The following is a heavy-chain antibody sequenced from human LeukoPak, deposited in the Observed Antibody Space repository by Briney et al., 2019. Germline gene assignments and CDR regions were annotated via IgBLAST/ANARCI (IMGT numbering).Heavy chain of an antibody. V-gene: IGHV6-1*01. D-gene: IGHD5-18*01. J-gene: IGHJ6*02. Sequence: SQTLSLTCAMTGYSVSSNSAALNWIRQSPSRGLEWLVRTYYRSKWYNDYAVSVKSRITINPDTSKNQFSLQLNSVTPEDTAVYYCARDNRVTRSLYGMDVWGQGTTVTVSS. CDR1: GYSVSSNSAA. CDR3: ARDNRVTRSLYGMDV. CDR2: TYYRSKWYN.